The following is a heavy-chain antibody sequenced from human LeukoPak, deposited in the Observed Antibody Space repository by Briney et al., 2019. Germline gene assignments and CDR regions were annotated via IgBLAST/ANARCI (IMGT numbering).Heavy chain of an antibody. J-gene: IGHJ3*02. D-gene: IGHD1-26*01. CDR3: ARSSGSHRGHAFDI. V-gene: IGHV1-2*04. CDR1: GYTFTGYY. CDR2: INPNSGGT. Sequence: ASVKVSCKASGYTFTGYYMHWVRQAPGQGLEWMGWINPNSGGTNYAQKFQGWVTMTRDTSISTAYMELSRLRFDDTAVYYCARSSGSHRGHAFDIWGQGTMVTVSS.